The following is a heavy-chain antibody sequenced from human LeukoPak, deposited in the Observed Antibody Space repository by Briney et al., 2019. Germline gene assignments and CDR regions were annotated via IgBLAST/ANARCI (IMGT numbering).Heavy chain of an antibody. Sequence: NTSQTLSLTCAVSGGSISSGGYSWSWIRQPSGKGLEWIGYIYHSGSTYYNPSLKSRVAISVDRSKNQFSLKLSSVTAADTAVYYCARGFNRDYYFDYWGQGTLVTVSS. V-gene: IGHV4-30-2*01. J-gene: IGHJ4*02. CDR3: ARGFNRDYYFDY. CDR1: GGSISSGGYS. D-gene: IGHD1-14*01. CDR2: IYHSGST.